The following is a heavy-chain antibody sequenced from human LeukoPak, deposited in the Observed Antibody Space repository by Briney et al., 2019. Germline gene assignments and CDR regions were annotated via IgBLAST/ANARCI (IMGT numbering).Heavy chain of an antibody. Sequence: GGSLRLSCATSGFTFSSYGMHWVRQAPGKGLEWVAVISYDGSNKYYADSVKGRFTISRDNSKNALYLQMNSLRAEDTAVYYCARVNTVTLYYYYYGMDVWGQGTTVTVSS. CDR3: ARVNTVTLYYYYYGMDV. D-gene: IGHD4-17*01. CDR2: ISYDGSNK. CDR1: GFTFSSYG. V-gene: IGHV3-30*03. J-gene: IGHJ6*02.